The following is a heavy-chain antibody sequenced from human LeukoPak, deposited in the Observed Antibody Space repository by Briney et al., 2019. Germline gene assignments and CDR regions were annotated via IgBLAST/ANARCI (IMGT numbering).Heavy chain of an antibody. CDR2: IYYSGST. Sequence: SETLSLTCAVSGGSISSSSYYWGWIRQPPGKGLEWIGSIYYSGSTYYNPSLKSRVTISVDTSKNQFSLKLSSVTAADTAVYYWARRKGGATQGGYFDYGGQETRVPVSS. J-gene: IGHJ4*02. D-gene: IGHD3-16*01. CDR1: GGSISSSSYY. CDR3: ARRKGGATQGGYFDY. V-gene: IGHV4-39*01.